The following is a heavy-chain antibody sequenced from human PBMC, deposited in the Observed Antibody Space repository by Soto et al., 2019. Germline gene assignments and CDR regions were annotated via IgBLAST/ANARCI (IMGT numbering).Heavy chain of an antibody. J-gene: IGHJ3*02. CDR3: ARGAGDVDAAMVIDAFAI. Sequence: QVQLVQSGAAVKKPGSSVKVSCKASGGTFSSYAISWVRQAPGQGLEWMGGIIPIFGTANYAPKLQCRVTISADESTRATYRERSCVRSENSAVYCCARGAGDVDAAMVIDAFAIWDRGTIFTVSS. D-gene: IGHD5-18*01. CDR2: IIPIFGTA. V-gene: IGHV1-69*01. CDR1: GGTFSSYA.